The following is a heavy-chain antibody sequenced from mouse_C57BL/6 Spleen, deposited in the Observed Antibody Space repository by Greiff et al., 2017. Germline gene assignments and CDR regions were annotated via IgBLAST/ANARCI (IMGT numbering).Heavy chain of an antibody. V-gene: IGHV1-61*01. CDR1: GYTFTSYW. CDR2: IYPSDSET. D-gene: IGHD2-5*01. J-gene: IGHJ2*01. CDR3: ARSDYSNSYYFDY. Sequence: QVQLQQPGAELVRPGSSVKLSCKASGYTFTSYWMDWVKQRPGQGLEWIGNIYPSDSETHYNQKFKDKATLTVDKSSSTAYMQLSSLTSEDSAVYYCARSDYSNSYYFDYWGQGTTLTVSS.